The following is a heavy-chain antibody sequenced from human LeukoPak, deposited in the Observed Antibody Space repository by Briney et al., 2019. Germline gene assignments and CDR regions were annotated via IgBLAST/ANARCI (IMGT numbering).Heavy chain of an antibody. Sequence: SGPTLVKPTQTLTPTCTFSGFSLSTSGVGVGWIRQPPGKALEWLALIYWNDDERYSPSLKSRLTITKDTSKNQVVLTMTNMDPVDTATYYCARSFFGYCDSSSCLNWFDPWGQGTLVTVSS. J-gene: IGHJ5*02. V-gene: IGHV2-5*01. CDR2: IYWNDDE. CDR3: ARSFFGYCDSSSCLNWFDP. D-gene: IGHD2-2*01. CDR1: GFSLSTSGVG.